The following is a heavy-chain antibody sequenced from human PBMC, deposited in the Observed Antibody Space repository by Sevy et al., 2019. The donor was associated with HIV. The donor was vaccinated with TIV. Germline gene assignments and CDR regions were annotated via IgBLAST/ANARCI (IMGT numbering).Heavy chain of an antibody. CDR2: IIPIFRTA. Sequence: ASVKVACKASGCTFSSYAIIWVRQAPGQGLEWMGGIIPIFRTANYAQKFQGRVTITADESTSTAYMALSSLRSEDTAVYYRASRASHYDFWSGYRERLYGMDVWGQGTTVTVSS. J-gene: IGHJ6*02. CDR1: GCTFSSYA. D-gene: IGHD3-3*01. V-gene: IGHV1-69*13. CDR3: ASRASHYDFWSGYRERLYGMDV.